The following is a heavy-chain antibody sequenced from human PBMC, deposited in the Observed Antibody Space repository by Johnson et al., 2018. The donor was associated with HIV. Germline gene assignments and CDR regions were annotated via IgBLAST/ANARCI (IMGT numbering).Heavy chain of an antibody. Sequence: QVQLVESGGGLVQPGGSLRLSCAASGFTFSSYGMHWVRQAPGKGLEWVAFISYDGNNKYYADSVKGRFTISRDNAKNSLYLQMNSLRAEDTAVYYCARRTVVTPGAFDIWGQGTMVTVSS. V-gene: IGHV3-30*03. J-gene: IGHJ3*02. D-gene: IGHD4-23*01. CDR3: ARRTVVTPGAFDI. CDR2: ISYDGNNK. CDR1: GFTFSSYG.